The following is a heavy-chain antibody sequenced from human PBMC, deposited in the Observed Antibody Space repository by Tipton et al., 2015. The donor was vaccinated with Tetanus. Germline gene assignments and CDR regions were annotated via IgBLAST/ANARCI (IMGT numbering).Heavy chain of an antibody. CDR1: GASINSYY. Sequence: TLSLTCSVSGASINSYYWNWIRQPPGKGLEWIVYISSSGRTNCNPSLKSRVTISVDTSQNQFSLRLSSVTAADTGVYYCAGLLRSELVGWFDPWGQGTPVTVSS. CDR3: AGLLRSELVGWFDP. CDR2: ISSSGRT. D-gene: IGHD3-3*01. J-gene: IGHJ5*02. V-gene: IGHV4-59*08.